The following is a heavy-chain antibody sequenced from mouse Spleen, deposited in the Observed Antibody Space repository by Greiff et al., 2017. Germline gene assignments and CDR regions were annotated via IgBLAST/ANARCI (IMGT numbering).Heavy chain of an antibody. CDR2: IDPSDSET. CDR3: ARSGRSSSSAWFAY. V-gene: IGHV1-52*01. Sequence: QVQLQQPGAELVRPGSSVKLSCKASGYTFTSYWMHWVKQRPIQGLEWIGNIDPSDSETHYNQKFKDKATLTVDKSSSTAYMQLSSLTSEDSAVYYCARSGRSSSSAWFAYWGQGTLVTVSA. D-gene: IGHD1-3*01. CDR1: GYTFTSYW. J-gene: IGHJ3*01.